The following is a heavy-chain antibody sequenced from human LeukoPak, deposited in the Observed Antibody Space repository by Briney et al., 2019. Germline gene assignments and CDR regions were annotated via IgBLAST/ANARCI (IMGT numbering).Heavy chain of an antibody. J-gene: IGHJ5*02. CDR3: ARDPSITGTTWFDP. D-gene: IGHD1-7*01. V-gene: IGHV1-69*04. CDR1: GGTFSSYA. Sequence: ASVKVSCKASGGTFSSYAISWVRQAPGQGLEWMVRIIPILGIANYAQKFQGRVTITADKSTSTAYMELSSLRSEDTAVYYCARDPSITGTTWFDPWGQGTLVTVSS. CDR2: IIPILGIA.